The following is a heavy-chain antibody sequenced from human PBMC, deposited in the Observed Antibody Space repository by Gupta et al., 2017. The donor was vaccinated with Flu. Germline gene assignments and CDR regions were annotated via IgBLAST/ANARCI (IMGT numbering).Heavy chain of an antibody. CDR3: ARALPMTGYTGSWTPYDF. CDR1: GGTLSSYT. D-gene: IGHD6-13*01. V-gene: IGHV1-69*06. J-gene: IGHJ4*02. Sequence: QVQLVQSGAEVKKPGSSVKVSCKASGGTLSSYTIGWMRQAPGQGLEWMGGIIPFLDSANYAQNFQGRLTITADKSSNTVFMELASLVSDDTAVYYCARALPMTGYTGSWTPYDFWGQGTLVTVSS. CDR2: IIPFLDSA.